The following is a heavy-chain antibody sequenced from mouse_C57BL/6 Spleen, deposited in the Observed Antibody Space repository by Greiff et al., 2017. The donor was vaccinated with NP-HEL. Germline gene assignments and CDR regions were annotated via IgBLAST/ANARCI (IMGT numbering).Heavy chain of an antibody. CDR2: INPNNGGT. J-gene: IGHJ4*01. CDR3: AREGYGRNLYAMDY. CDR1: GYTFTDYN. D-gene: IGHD1-1*01. V-gene: IGHV1-18*01. Sequence: VQLKQSGPELVKPGASVKIPCKASGYTFTDYNMDWVKQSHGKSLEWIGDINPNNGGTIYNQKFKGKATLTVDKSSSTAYMELRSLTSEDTAVYYCAREGYGRNLYAMDYGGQGTSVTVSS.